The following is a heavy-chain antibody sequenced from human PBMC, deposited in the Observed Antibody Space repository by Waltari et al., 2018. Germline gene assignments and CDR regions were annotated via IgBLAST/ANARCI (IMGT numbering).Heavy chain of an antibody. CDR1: GYTFTDYY. CDR3: ARGTVGPSNNWFDT. Sequence: DVQLVQSGAEVKKPGATVKISCKASGYTFTDYYIHWVQQTPTTGLEWVGRVDPGLGDIIYTENFQGRVNITADTSTDTVHRELSSLRSEETAVDFCARGTVGPSNNWFDTWGQGTLVTVSS. J-gene: IGHJ5*02. CDR2: VDPGLGDI. D-gene: IGHD1-26*01. V-gene: IGHV1-69-2*01.